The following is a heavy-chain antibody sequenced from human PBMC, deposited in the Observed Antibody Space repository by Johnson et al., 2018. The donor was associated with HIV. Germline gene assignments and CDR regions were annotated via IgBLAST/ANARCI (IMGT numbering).Heavy chain of an antibody. CDR1: AFTVSCNY. CDR3: ARTSLEWLLFAFDI. J-gene: IGHJ3*02. Sequence: VQLVEPGGGLMQPGGSLILSCAASAFTVSCNYMSWVRQAPGKGLEWVSVTYSGGSTYYADSVTGRFTISRDNSKNPLYLQMNSLRAEDTAVYYCARTSLEWLLFAFDIWGQGTMVTVSS. V-gene: IGHV3-53*01. CDR2: TYSGGST. D-gene: IGHD3-3*01.